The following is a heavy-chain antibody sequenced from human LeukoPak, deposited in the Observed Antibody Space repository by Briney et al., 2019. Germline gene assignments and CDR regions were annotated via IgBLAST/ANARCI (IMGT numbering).Heavy chain of an antibody. CDR2: ISYSGST. CDR3: ARAGGSGSYPYYFDY. D-gene: IGHD3-10*01. V-gene: IGHV4-31*03. Sequence: SETLSLTCTVSGGSISGGGFYWSWFRQHPGKGLEWIGYISYSGSTYYNPSLKSRVTISIDTSKNQFSLRLSSVTAADTAMYYCARAGGSGSYPYYFDYWGQGTLVTVSS. CDR1: GGSISGGGFY. J-gene: IGHJ4*02.